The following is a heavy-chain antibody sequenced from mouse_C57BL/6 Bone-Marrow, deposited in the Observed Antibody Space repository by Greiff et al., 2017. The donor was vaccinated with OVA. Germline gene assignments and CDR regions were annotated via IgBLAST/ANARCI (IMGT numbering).Heavy chain of an antibody. CDR3: ARKRTGWFAY. CDR1: GYTFTSYG. D-gene: IGHD4-1*01. CDR2: IYPRSGNT. J-gene: IGHJ3*01. V-gene: IGHV1-81*01. Sequence: VQLQQSGAELARPGASVKLSCKASGYTFTSYGISWVKQRTGQGLEWIGEIYPRSGNTYYNEKFKGKATLTADKSSSTAYMELRSLTSEDSAVYFCARKRTGWFAYWGQGTLVTVSA.